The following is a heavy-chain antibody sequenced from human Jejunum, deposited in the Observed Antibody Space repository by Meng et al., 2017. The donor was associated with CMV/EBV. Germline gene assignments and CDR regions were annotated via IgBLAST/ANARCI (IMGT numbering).Heavy chain of an antibody. CDR3: AKDPEYYYDSSGYYYD. V-gene: IGHV3-30*02. CDR2: IRFDGSNK. Sequence: LTFISYGMNWVRQAPGKGLEWVAFIRFDGSNKDYADSVRGRFTISRDNSKKTLYLQMNSLRAEDTAVYYCAKDPEYYYDSSGYYYDWGQGTLVTVS. CDR1: LTFISYG. D-gene: IGHD3-22*01. J-gene: IGHJ4*02.